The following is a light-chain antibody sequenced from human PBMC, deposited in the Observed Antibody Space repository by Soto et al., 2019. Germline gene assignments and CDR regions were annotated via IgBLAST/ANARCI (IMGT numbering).Light chain of an antibody. J-gene: IGLJ3*02. CDR2: EVS. V-gene: IGLV2-8*01. Sequence: QSALTQPPSASGSPGQSVTISCTGTSSDVGAYKYVSWYQQYPGKAPKLMIYEVSKRPSVVPDRFSGSKSGNTASLTVSGLQAEDEADYYCTSYVGSDIWVFGGGTQLTVL. CDR1: SSDVGAYKY. CDR3: TSYVGSDIWV.